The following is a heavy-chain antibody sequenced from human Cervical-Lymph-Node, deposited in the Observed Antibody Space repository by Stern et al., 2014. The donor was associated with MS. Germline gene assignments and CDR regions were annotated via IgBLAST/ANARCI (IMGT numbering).Heavy chain of an antibody. D-gene: IGHD2-21*01. J-gene: IGHJ2*01. CDR1: GGTFNNYA. CDR2: IIPFSGKA. CDR3: ARAPVVGGWFFDL. Sequence: QVQLVQSGPEMKKPGSSVKVSCKASGGTFNNYAFDWVRQAPGQGLEWMGGIIPFSGKANYAQKFQDRITVTADASTKTAYMELSSLRLDDTAVYYCARAPVVGGWFFDLWGRGSLVTVSS. V-gene: IGHV1-69*01.